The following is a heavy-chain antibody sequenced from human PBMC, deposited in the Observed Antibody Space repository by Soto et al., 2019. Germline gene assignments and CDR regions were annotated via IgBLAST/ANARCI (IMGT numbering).Heavy chain of an antibody. V-gene: IGHV1-18*01. J-gene: IGHJ6*02. CDR1: GYTCTSYG. Sequence: ASVKVSCKASGYTCTSYGISWVRQAPGQGLEWMGWISAYNGNTNDAQKLQGRVTMTTDTSQSTAYMELRSLRSDDTAVYYCAREPLAVLKAVLFSPNYDSGMDVWGQGTRFTVSS. D-gene: IGHD2-8*01. CDR2: ISAYNGNT. CDR3: AREPLAVLKAVLFSPNYDSGMDV.